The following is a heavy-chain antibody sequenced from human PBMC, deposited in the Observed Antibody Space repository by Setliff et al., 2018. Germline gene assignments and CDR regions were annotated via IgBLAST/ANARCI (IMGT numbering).Heavy chain of an antibody. CDR2: IHPSNSDT. Sequence: PGESLKISCKGSGYSFTDYWIGWVRQMPGEGLEWMGIIHPSNSDTVYSPSFQGQVTISAGRSITTAYLQWSSLKASDTAIYYCARSRVALYDAFDIWGQGTMVTVSS. CDR3: ARSRVALYDAFDI. J-gene: IGHJ3*02. D-gene: IGHD5-12*01. CDR1: GYSFTDYW. V-gene: IGHV5-51*01.